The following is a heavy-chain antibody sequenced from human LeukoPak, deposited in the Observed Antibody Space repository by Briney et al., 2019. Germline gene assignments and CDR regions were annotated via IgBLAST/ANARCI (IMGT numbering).Heavy chain of an antibody. J-gene: IGHJ3*02. CDR3: ARDRTMVRGTHAFDI. V-gene: IGHV3-11*01. CDR1: GLTFSDYY. D-gene: IGHD3-10*01. CDR2: ISSSGSTI. Sequence: PGGSLRLSCAASGLTFSDYYMSWIRQAPGKGLEWVSYISSSGSTIYYADSVKGRFTISRDNAKNSLYLQMNSLRAEDTAVYYCARDRTMVRGTHAFDIWGQGTMVTVSS.